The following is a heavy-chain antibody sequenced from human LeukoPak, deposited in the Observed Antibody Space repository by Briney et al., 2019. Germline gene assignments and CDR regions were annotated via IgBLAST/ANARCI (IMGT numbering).Heavy chain of an antibody. CDR3: ARYQTGTMFAV. Sequence: SETLSLTCAVYGGSFSGNYWSWILQPPGKGLEWIGTHSHSGSAYYNPSLRSRITMSLDTSENQLSLKLYSVTTADTAIYYCARYQTGTMFAVWGQGTLVTVSS. CDR1: GGSFSGNY. J-gene: IGHJ4*02. D-gene: IGHD1/OR15-1a*01. V-gene: IGHV4-34*10. CDR2: HSHSGSA.